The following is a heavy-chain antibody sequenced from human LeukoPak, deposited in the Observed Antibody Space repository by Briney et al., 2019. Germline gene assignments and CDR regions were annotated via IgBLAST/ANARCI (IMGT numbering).Heavy chain of an antibody. V-gene: IGHV1-24*01. CDR1: GGTFSSYA. D-gene: IGHD6-6*01. Sequence: ASVKVSCKASGGTFSSYAISWVRQAPGKGLEWMGGFDPEDGETIYAQKFQGRVTMTEDTSTDTAYMELSSLRSEDTAVYYCATGGAARRWNFDYWGQGTLVTVSS. J-gene: IGHJ4*02. CDR3: ATGGAARRWNFDY. CDR2: FDPEDGET.